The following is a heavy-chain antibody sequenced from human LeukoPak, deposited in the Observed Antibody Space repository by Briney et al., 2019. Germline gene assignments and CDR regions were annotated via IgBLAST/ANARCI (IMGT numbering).Heavy chain of an antibody. Sequence: GGSLRLSCAASGFTFSSYAMHWVRQAPGKGLEWVAVISYDGSNKYYADSVKGRFTISRDNSKNTLYLQMNSLRAEDTAVYYCARDRNGAFDIWGQGTMVTVSS. D-gene: IGHD1-14*01. CDR2: ISYDGSNK. CDR3: ARDRNGAFDI. CDR1: GFTFSSYA. J-gene: IGHJ3*02. V-gene: IGHV3-30-3*01.